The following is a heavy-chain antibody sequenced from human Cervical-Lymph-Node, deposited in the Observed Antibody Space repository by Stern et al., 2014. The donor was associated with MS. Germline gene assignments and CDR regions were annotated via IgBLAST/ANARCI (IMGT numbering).Heavy chain of an antibody. CDR2: ISSSSSYI. CDR1: GFTFSSYS. D-gene: IGHD3-22*01. Sequence: EVQLVQSGGGLVKPGGSLRLSCAASGFTFSSYSMNWVRQAPGKGLEWVSSISSSSSYIYYADSVKGRFTISRDNAKNSLYLQMNSLRAEDTAVYYCARDHLSYDSSGLYGYWGQGTLVTVSS. V-gene: IGHV3-21*01. J-gene: IGHJ4*02. CDR3: ARDHLSYDSSGLYGY.